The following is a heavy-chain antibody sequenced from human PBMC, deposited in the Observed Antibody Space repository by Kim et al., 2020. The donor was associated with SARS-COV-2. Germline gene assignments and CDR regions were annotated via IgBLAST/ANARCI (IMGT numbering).Heavy chain of an antibody. J-gene: IGHJ5*02. CDR3: ARDPGAFGSICWFDP. Sequence: QKSQGRVTITRDTSASTADMELSSLRSADTAVYYCARDPGAFGSICWFDPWGQGTLVTVSS. D-gene: IGHD6-13*01. V-gene: IGHV1-3*01.